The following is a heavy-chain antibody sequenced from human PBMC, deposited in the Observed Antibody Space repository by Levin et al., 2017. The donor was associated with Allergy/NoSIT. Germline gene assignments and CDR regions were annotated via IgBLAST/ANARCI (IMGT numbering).Heavy chain of an antibody. CDR1: GYTFTGYY. CDR2: INPNSGGT. J-gene: IGHJ5*02. V-gene: IGHV1-2*06. Sequence: GESLKISCKASGYTFTGYYMHWVRQAPGQGLEWMGRINPNSGGTNYAQKFQGRVTMTRDTSISTAYMELSRLRSDDTAVYYCARALVLIAAVNLNWFDPWGQGTLVTVSS. D-gene: IGHD6-13*01. CDR3: ARALVLIAAVNLNWFDP.